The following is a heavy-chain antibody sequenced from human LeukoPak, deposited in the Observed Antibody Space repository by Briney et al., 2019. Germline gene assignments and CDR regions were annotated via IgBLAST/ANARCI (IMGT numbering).Heavy chain of an antibody. CDR1: GCSISSGGYS. Sequence: PSETLSLTCAVSGCSISSGGYSWSWIRQPPGKGLEWIGYIYHSGSTYYNPSLKSRVTISVDRSKNQFSLKLSSVTAADTAVYYCARALSGYVGYYFDYWGQGILVTVSS. J-gene: IGHJ4*02. V-gene: IGHV4-30-2*01. CDR2: IYHSGST. CDR3: ARALSGYVGYYFDY. D-gene: IGHD3-22*01.